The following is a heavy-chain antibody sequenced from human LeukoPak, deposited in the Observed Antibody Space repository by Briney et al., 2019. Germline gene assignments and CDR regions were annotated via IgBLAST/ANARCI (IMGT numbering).Heavy chain of an antibody. CDR2: IYYSGST. CDR1: GGPISSYY. V-gene: IGHV4-59*01. CDR3: ARANMYSSGRTYSYYCGMDV. D-gene: IGHD6-19*01. J-gene: IGHJ6*02. Sequence: KPSETLSLTCTVSGGPISSYYWSWIRQPPGKGLEWIGYIYYSGSTNYNPSLMSRVTISVDTTKNQFSLKLSSVTAADTAVYYCARANMYSSGRTYSYYCGMDVWGQGTTVTVSS.